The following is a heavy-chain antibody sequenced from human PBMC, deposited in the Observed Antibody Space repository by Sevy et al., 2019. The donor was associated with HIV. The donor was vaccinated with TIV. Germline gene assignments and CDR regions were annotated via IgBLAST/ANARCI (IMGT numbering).Heavy chain of an antibody. V-gene: IGHV3-30*02. CDR1: GFTFSNYG. CDR3: AKDLTGRYTSSSGDFDY. J-gene: IGHJ4*02. D-gene: IGHD6-6*01. CDR2: IRFDASTK. Sequence: GGSLRLSCAASGFTFSNYGMHWVRQAPGKGLEWVALIRFDASTKYYKDSVKGRFTVSRDNAKNILYLQMNSQRPEDTAVYYCAKDLTGRYTSSSGDFDYWGQGTLVTVSS.